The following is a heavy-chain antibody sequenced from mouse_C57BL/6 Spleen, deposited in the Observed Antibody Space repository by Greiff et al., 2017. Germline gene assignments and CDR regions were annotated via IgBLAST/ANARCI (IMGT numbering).Heavy chain of an antibody. D-gene: IGHD2-14*01. J-gene: IGHJ4*01. CDR1: GYAFSSYW. V-gene: IGHV1-80*01. Sequence: VQLQQSGAELVKPGASVKISCKASGYAFSSYWMNWVKQRPGKGLEWIGQIYPGDGDTNYNGKFKGKATLTADKSSSTASEDSAVYFCARSSLGLMDYWGQGTSVTVSS. CDR2: IYPGDGDT. CDR3: ARSSLGLMDY.